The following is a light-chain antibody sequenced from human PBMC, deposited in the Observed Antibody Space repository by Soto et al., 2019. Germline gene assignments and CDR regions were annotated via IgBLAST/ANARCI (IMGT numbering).Light chain of an antibody. V-gene: IGKV1-39*01. J-gene: IGKJ4*01. CDR3: QQTYSTPVT. CDR1: QTISRN. Sequence: DIQMTQSPSSLSASVDTITITCRASQTISRNLNWYQQKPGKAPKLLIHAASNLHSGVPSRFSGSGSGTDFTLTISSLPPEDSATYYCQQTYSTPVTFGGGTKVEIK. CDR2: AAS.